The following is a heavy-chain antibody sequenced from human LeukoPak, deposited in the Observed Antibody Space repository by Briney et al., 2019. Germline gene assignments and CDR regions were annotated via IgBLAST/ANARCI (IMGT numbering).Heavy chain of an antibody. D-gene: IGHD2-2*03. CDR2: IYHSGST. J-gene: IGHJ1*01. Sequence: PSQTLSLTCAVSGGSINSGGYSWSWIRQPPGTGLEWIGYIYHSGSTYYNSSLKSRVTISVDRSKNQFSLKLSSVTAADTAVYYCARGLFGYCSSTRCPEYFQHWGQGTLVTVSS. CDR1: GGSINSGGYS. V-gene: IGHV4-30-2*01. CDR3: ARGLFGYCSSTRCPEYFQH.